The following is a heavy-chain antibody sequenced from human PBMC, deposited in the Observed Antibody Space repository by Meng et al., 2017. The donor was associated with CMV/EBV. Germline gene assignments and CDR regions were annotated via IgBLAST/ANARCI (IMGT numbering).Heavy chain of an antibody. V-gene: IGHV4-34*01. D-gene: IGHD2-2*01. J-gene: IGHJ5*02. CDR2: INHSGST. Sequence: SQTLSLTCAVYGGSFSGYYWSWIRQPPGKGLEWIGEINHSGSTNYNPSLKSRVTISVDTSKNQFSLKLSSVTVADTAVYYCARRPLYIVVVPAARNWFDPWGQGTLVTVSS. CDR3: ARRPLYIVVVPAARNWFDP. CDR1: GGSFSGYY.